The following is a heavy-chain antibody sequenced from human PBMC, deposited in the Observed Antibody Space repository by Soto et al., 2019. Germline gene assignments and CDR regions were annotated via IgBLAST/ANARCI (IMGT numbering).Heavy chain of an antibody. CDR1: GGSFSGYY. CDR2: INHSGST. J-gene: IGHJ6*02. D-gene: IGHD6-13*01. Sequence: TLSLTCAVYGGSFSGYYWSWIRQPPGKGLEWIGEINHSGSTNYNPPLKSRVTISVDTSKNQFSLKLSSVTAADTAVYYCARVLGSSSWYYYYYGMDVWGQGTTVTVSS. CDR3: ARVLGSSSWYYYYYGMDV. V-gene: IGHV4-34*01.